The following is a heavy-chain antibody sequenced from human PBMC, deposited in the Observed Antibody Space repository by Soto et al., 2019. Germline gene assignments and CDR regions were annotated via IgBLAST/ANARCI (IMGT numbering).Heavy chain of an antibody. D-gene: IGHD3-22*01. Sequence: GGSLRLSCAASGFTFSSYWMHWVRQAPGKGLVWVSRINSDGSSTSYADSVKGRFTISRDNAKNTLYLQMNSLRAEDTAVYYCAKLCHSSGYYYFDYWGQGTLVTVSS. CDR3: AKLCHSSGYYYFDY. CDR2: INSDGSST. CDR1: GFTFSSYW. J-gene: IGHJ4*02. V-gene: IGHV3-74*01.